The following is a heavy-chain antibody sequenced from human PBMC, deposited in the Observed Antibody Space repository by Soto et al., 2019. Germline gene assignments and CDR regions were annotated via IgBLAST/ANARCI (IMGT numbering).Heavy chain of an antibody. J-gene: IGHJ6*03. CDR3: AGEDYDYYYFDV. V-gene: IGHV1-69*08. CDR1: GGSFSTYT. CDR2: IIPVIGIG. Sequence: QVQLVQSGAEVKKPGSSVKVSCKASGGSFSTYTINWVRQAPGQGLEWMGRIIPVIGIGNYAQKFKGRVTISADKSTSTAYMELSSLRSEDTAVYYCAGEDYDYYYFDVWGKGTTVTVSS.